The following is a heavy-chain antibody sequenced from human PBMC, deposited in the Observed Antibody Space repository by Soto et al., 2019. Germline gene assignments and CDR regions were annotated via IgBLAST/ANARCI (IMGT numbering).Heavy chain of an antibody. CDR3: VRDSIAAAGFDS. CDR1: GGPFSSYT. Sequence: QVHLVQSGAEVKMPGSSVKVSCKVSGGPFSSYTISWVRQAPGQGLEWVGEIIPLFGRTNYVKNFQGKVTISADESTNTAYMQLSSLRSEDTAVYYCVRDSIAAAGFDSWGQGTLVTVS. D-gene: IGHD6-13*01. V-gene: IGHV1-69*12. J-gene: IGHJ4*02. CDR2: IIPLFGRT.